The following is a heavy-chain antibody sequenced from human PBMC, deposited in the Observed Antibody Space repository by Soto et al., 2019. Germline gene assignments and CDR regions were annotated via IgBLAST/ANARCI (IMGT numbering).Heavy chain of an antibody. Sequence: QVQLVESGGGVVQPGRSLRLSCEVSGFTFSSYGMHWVRQAPGKGLEWMAVISFDGNYKSHADSVKGRFTISRDNSRNTLYLQMSSLRADDTAVYYCARDRNYYYYGMDVWGQGTTVTVSS. CDR3: ARDRNYYYYGMDV. CDR1: GFTFSSYG. V-gene: IGHV3-30*03. J-gene: IGHJ6*02. CDR2: ISFDGNYK.